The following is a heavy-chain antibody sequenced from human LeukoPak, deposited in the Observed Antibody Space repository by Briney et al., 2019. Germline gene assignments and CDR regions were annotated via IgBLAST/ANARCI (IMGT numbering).Heavy chain of an antibody. Sequence: SETLSLTCTVSGYSISSGYYWGWIRQPPGKGLEWIGSIYYSGSTYYNPSLKSRVTISVDTSKNQFSLKLSSVTAADTAVYYCVGAGPVLRVDDAFDIWGQGTMVTVSS. V-gene: IGHV4-38-2*02. CDR3: VGAGPVLRVDDAFDI. CDR2: IYYSGST. D-gene: IGHD6-19*01. CDR1: GYSISSGYY. J-gene: IGHJ3*02.